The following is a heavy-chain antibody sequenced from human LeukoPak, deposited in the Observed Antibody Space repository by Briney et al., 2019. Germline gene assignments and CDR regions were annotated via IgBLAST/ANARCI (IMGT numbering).Heavy chain of an antibody. CDR1: GGSFGGYY. CDR2: INHSGST. D-gene: IGHD3-9*01. J-gene: IGHJ5*02. CDR3: ARRRYLDWLSPFDP. Sequence: PSETLSLTCGVYGGSFGGYYWNWLRQSPGKGPEWIGEINHSGSTNYNSPLKSRVSMSVDTSKNQFSLKLSSVTAADTAVYYCARRRYLDWLSPFDPWSQGTLVTVSS. V-gene: IGHV4-34*01.